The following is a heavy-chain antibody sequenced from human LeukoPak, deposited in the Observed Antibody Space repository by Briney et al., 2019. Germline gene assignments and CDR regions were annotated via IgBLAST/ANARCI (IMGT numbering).Heavy chain of an antibody. Sequence: SETLSLTCTVSGGSISSSSYYWGWIRQPPGKGLEWIGSIYYSGSTYYNPSLKSRVTTSVDTSKNQFSLKLSSMTAADTAVYYCAREGTRIVATGGGIDYWGQGTLVTVSS. CDR1: GGSISSSSYY. V-gene: IGHV4-39*07. J-gene: IGHJ4*02. CDR3: AREGTRIVATGGGIDY. CDR2: IYYSGST. D-gene: IGHD5-12*01.